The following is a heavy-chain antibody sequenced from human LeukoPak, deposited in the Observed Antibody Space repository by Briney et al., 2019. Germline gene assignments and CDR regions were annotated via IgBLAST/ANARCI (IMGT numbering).Heavy chain of an antibody. Sequence: SETLSLTCTVSGGSINSYYWRCVRQPPGKGLEWIGYIYSSGSSDYNPSLKSRVIMSVDTSKNQFSLKVTSVTAADTAMYYCAGHGKDSSGYTGHWYFDLWGRGTLVTVSS. V-gene: IGHV4-59*08. CDR2: IYSSGSS. CDR3: AGHGKDSSGYTGHWYFDL. CDR1: GGSINSYY. J-gene: IGHJ2*01. D-gene: IGHD3-22*01.